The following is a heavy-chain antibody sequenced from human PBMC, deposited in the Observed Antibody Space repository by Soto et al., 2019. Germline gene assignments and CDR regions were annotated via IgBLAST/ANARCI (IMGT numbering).Heavy chain of an antibody. J-gene: IGHJ3*01. Sequence: QVQLQESGPGLVKPSQTLSLTCTASVFSSTIVASFWTGIGQVQGKGLEWIGYFYDIETSLYNPSLQSRVTISVDTSENHVSLKLTSVTAADTAVYYCARGTPPYTVVKSGVFDLWGQGTMVIVS. V-gene: IGHV4-31*03. CDR2: FYDIETS. D-gene: IGHD1-1*01. CDR1: VFSSTIVASF. CDR3: ARGTPPYTVVKSGVFDL.